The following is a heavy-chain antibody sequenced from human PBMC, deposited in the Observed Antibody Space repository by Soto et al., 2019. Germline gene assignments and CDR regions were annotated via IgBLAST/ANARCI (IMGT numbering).Heavy chain of an antibody. CDR2: IDPSDSYT. V-gene: IGHV5-10-1*01. D-gene: IGHD3-22*01. Sequence: GEALRICCKGSGYSFTSYWISWVRQMPGKGLEWMGRIDPSDSYTNYSPSFQGHVTISADKSISTAYLQWSSLKASDTAMYYCAREGRLYYYDSSGYAWANWFDPWGQGTLVTVSS. CDR3: AREGRLYYYDSSGYAWANWFDP. J-gene: IGHJ5*02. CDR1: GYSFTSYW.